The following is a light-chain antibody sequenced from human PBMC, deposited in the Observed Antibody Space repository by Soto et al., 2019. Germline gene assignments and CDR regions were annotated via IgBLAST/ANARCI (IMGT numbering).Light chain of an antibody. CDR3: LEHNTYPFT. Sequence: GDRVTITCRASQGIGDDLGWYQQRPGEAPKRLIYAASILPSGVPSRFSGSGSGTEFTLTISGLQPEDFATYFSLEHNTYPFTFGGGTKVEIK. V-gene: IGKV1-17*01. CDR2: AAS. J-gene: IGKJ4*01. CDR1: QGIGDD.